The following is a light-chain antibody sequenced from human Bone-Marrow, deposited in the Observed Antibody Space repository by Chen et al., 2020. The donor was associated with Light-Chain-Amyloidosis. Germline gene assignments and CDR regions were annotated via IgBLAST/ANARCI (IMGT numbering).Light chain of an antibody. Sequence: SVLTQPPSVSGAPGQRVTISCTGSSSNIGAGYDVYWYQELPGTAPKLLSYGNNNLPSGVPDRFSGSKSGTSASLAITGLQAEDGADYYCQSYDSSLSGSVCGGGTKLTVL. V-gene: IGLV1-40*01. CDR1: SSNIGAGYD. CDR3: QSYDSSLSGSV. CDR2: GNN. J-gene: IGLJ3*02.